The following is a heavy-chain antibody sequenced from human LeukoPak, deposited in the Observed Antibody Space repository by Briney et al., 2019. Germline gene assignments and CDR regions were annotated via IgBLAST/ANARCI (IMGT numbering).Heavy chain of an antibody. CDR3: ATQAAAKNWFDP. J-gene: IGHJ5*02. CDR2: MYYNGSM. D-gene: IGHD6-13*01. V-gene: IGHV4-59*11. Sequence: KTSETLSLTCTVSGGSISSHYWSWIRQPPGKGLEWIGYMYYNGSMNYNPSLKSRVTISADTSKNQFSLKLSSVTAADTAVYYCATQAAAKNWFDPWGQGTLVTVSS. CDR1: GGSISSHY.